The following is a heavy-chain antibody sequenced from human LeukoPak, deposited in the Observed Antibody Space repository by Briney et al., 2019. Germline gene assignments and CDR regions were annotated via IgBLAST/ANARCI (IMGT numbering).Heavy chain of an antibody. CDR2: INPSGGST. V-gene: IGHV1-46*01. Sequence: ASVKVSCKASGYTFTTSYMHWVRQAPGQGLEWMGIINPSGGSTTYAQKFQGRVTMTRDTSTSTVYMELRSLRSDDSAVYFCARVPIPPYSSSWYQPFDYWGQGTLVTVSS. CDR3: ARVPIPPYSSSWYQPFDY. D-gene: IGHD6-13*01. J-gene: IGHJ4*02. CDR1: GYTFTTSY.